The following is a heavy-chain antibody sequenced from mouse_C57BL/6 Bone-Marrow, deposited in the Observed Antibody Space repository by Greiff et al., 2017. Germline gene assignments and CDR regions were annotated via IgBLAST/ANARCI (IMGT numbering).Heavy chain of an antibody. CDR1: GFTFSSYA. CDR3: ARVRLRRDFDY. CDR2: ISDGSSYT. J-gene: IGHJ2*01. V-gene: IGHV5-4*01. D-gene: IGHD2-4*01. Sequence: VQLKESGGGLVKPGGSLKLSCAASGFTFSSYAMSWVRQTPEKRLEWVATISDGSSYTYYPDNVKGRFTISRDNAKNNLYLQMSHLKSEDTAMYYCARVRLRRDFDYWGQGTTLTVSS.